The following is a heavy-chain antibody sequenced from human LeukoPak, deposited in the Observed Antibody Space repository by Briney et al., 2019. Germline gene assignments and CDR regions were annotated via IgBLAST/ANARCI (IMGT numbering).Heavy chain of an antibody. Sequence: ASVKVSCKASGYTFTGYYMHWVRQAPGQGLEWMGWINPNSGGTNYAQKFQGRVTMTRDTSIITAYMELSRLRSDDTAVYYCASRYYGSGRLTEDWGQGTLVTVSS. J-gene: IGHJ4*02. CDR3: ASRYYGSGRLTED. CDR1: GYTFTGYY. CDR2: INPNSGGT. D-gene: IGHD3-10*01. V-gene: IGHV1-2*02.